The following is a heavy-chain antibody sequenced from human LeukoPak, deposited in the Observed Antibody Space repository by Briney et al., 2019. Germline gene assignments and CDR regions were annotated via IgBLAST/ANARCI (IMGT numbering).Heavy chain of an antibody. CDR3: EKTGFQWGEYFYYMDV. CDR2: IRHDGSDI. V-gene: IGHV3-30*02. D-gene: IGHD1-14*01. CDR1: GFTFSNYA. Sequence: GGSLRLSCAASGFTFSNYAMHWVRQAPGKGLGWVAFIRHDGSDIYYAASVRGRFTISRENSKNTIYFQMNSLIYEDTDVYYCEKTGFQWGEYFYYMDVWGKGTTVTV. J-gene: IGHJ6*03.